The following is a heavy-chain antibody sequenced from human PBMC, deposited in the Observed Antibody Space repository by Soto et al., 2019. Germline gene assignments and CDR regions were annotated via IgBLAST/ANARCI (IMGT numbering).Heavy chain of an antibody. Sequence: ASLKVSFKASRYTFTDSHIHLFLHSPLQWLELMGWINPDTGDINYAQRFQGRLTLTRDTSITTAYMALTRLTSDDTAVYFCASDYDLVCDYWGQGTLVNVSS. CDR3: ASDYDLVCDY. CDR2: INPDTGDI. CDR1: RYTFTDSH. D-gene: IGHD3-3*01. J-gene: IGHJ4*02. V-gene: IGHV1-2*02.